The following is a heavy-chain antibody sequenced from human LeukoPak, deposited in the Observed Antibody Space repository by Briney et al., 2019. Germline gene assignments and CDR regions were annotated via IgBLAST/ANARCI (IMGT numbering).Heavy chain of an antibody. Sequence: SETPSLTCTVSGGSISSYYWSWIRQPPGKGLEWIGYIYYSGSTNYNPSLKSRVTISVDTSKNQFSLKLSSVTAADTAVYYCARHKRSPYYYYGMDVWGQGTTVTVSS. CDR3: ARHKRSPYYYYGMDV. V-gene: IGHV4-59*08. CDR1: GGSISSYY. CDR2: IYYSGST. J-gene: IGHJ6*02.